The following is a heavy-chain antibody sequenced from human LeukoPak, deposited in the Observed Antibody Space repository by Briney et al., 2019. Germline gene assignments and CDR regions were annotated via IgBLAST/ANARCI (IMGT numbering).Heavy chain of an antibody. D-gene: IGHD1-26*01. CDR1: GGSVSSGSYY. V-gene: IGHV4-61*01. J-gene: IGHJ4*02. CDR2: IYYSGST. Sequence: SETLSLTCTVSGGSVSSGSYYWSWIRQPPGKGLEWIGYIYYSGSTNYNPSLKSRVTISVDTSKNQFSLKLSSVTAADTAVYYCAREARGGAGSFSDYWGQGTLVTVSS. CDR3: AREARGGAGSFSDY.